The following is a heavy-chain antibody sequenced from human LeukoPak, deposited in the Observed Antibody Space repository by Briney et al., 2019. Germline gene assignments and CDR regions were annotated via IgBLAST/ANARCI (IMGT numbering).Heavy chain of an antibody. V-gene: IGHV3-30*18. CDR3: AKVFFGDYGEFDY. CDR2: ISYDGSNK. CDR1: GFTFSSYG. D-gene: IGHD4-17*01. J-gene: IGHJ4*02. Sequence: GGSLRLSCAASGFTFSSYGMHWVRQAPGKGLEWAAVISYDGSNKYYADSVKGRFTISRDNSKNTLYLQMNSLRAEDTAVYYCAKVFFGDYGEFDYWGQGTLVTVSS.